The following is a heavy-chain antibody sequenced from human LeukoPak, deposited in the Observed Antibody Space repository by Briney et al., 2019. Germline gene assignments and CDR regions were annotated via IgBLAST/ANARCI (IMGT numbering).Heavy chain of an antibody. CDR1: GYTFTSYG. D-gene: IGHD3-22*01. CDR3: ARGLNYYDSSGYWY. V-gene: IGHV1-18*01. CDR2: ISAYNGNT. J-gene: IGHJ4*02. Sequence: ASVKVSCKASGYTFTSYGISWVRQAPGQGLEWMGWISAYNGNTNYAQKLQGRVTMTTDTSTSTAYMELRSLRSDDTAVYYCARGLNYYDSSGYWYWGQGTLVTVSS.